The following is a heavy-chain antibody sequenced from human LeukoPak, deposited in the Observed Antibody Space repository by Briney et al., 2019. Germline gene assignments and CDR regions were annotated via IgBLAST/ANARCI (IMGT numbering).Heavy chain of an antibody. V-gene: IGHV1-3*01. CDR2: INAGNGNT. J-gene: IGHJ6*02. CDR1: GYTFTSYA. D-gene: IGHD2-2*01. Sequence: ASVKVSCKASGYTFTSYAMHWVRQAPGQRLEWMGWINAGNGNTKYSQKFQGRVTITRDTSASTAYMELSSLRSEDTAVYYCAAGYCSSTSCYARYYYYGMDVWGQGTTVTVSS. CDR3: AAGYCSSTSCYARYYYYGMDV.